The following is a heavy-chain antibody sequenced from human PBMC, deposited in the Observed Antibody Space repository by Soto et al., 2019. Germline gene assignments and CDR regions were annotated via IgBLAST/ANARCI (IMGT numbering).Heavy chain of an antibody. V-gene: IGHV1-18*01. CDR2: ISGYNGNT. CDR3: VRDTYYYHSSGPAPFEY. J-gene: IGHJ4*02. D-gene: IGHD3-22*01. CDR1: GYSFTTYG. Sequence: QIQLVQSGTEVKRSEASVKVSCKTSGYSFTTYGLSWVRQAPGRGLEWVGWISGYNGNTNYAQKFQGTVILTTDTPTTTGYMEIKSLSSDDTAVYYCVRDTYYYHSSGPAPFEYWGQGTQVTVSS.